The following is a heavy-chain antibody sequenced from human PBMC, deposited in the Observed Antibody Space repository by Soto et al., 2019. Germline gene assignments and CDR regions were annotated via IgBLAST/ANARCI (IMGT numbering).Heavy chain of an antibody. J-gene: IGHJ6*02. CDR1: GFTFSDYY. Sequence: QVQLVESGGGLVKPGGSLRLSCAASGFTFSDYYMSWIRQAPGKGLEWVSYISSSGSTIYYADSVKGRFTISRDNAKNSLYLQMNSLRAEDTAVYYCARDSRYSSSWYASYYYYGMDVWGQGTTVTVSS. V-gene: IGHV3-11*01. CDR3: ARDSRYSSSWYASYYYYGMDV. D-gene: IGHD6-13*01. CDR2: ISSSGSTI.